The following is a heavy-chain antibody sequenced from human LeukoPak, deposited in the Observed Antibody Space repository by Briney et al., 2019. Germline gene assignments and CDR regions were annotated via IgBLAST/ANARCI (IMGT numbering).Heavy chain of an antibody. D-gene: IGHD6-13*01. Sequence: GGSLRLSCAASGFTFSSYWMHWVRQAPGKGLVWVSHINSDGSITSYADSVKGRFTISSDNAKNTLYLQMNSLRAEDTAVYYCARDEEQQLLDYWGQGTLVTVSS. CDR3: ARDEEQQLLDY. J-gene: IGHJ4*02. V-gene: IGHV3-74*01. CDR1: GFTFSSYW. CDR2: INSDGSIT.